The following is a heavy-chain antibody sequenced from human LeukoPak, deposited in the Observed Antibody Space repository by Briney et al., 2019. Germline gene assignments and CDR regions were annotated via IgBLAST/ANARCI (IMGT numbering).Heavy chain of an antibody. CDR3: ARGGGTEWLSVPFEY. CDR2: INPNSGGT. CDR1: GYTFTGYY. D-gene: IGHD3-3*01. Sequence: WASVKVSCKASGYTFTGYYMHWVRQAPGQGLEWMGWINPNSGGTNYAQKFQGRVTMTGDTSISTAYMDLSSLRSDDTAVYYCARGGGTEWLSVPFEYWGQGTLVTVSS. J-gene: IGHJ4*02. V-gene: IGHV1-2*02.